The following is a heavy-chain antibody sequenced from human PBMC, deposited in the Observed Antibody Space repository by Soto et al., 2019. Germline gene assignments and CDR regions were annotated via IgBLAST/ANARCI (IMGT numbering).Heavy chain of an antibody. V-gene: IGHV1-69*13. J-gene: IGHJ3*02. CDR2: IIPIFGTA. D-gene: IGHD5-12*01. CDR3: ARDRYRGHDYDAFDI. Sequence: ASVKVSCKASGGTFSSYAISWVRQAPGQGLEWMGGIIPIFGTANYAQKFQGRVTITADGSTSTAYMELSSLRSEDTAVYYCARDRYRGHDYDAFDIWGQGTMVTVSS. CDR1: GGTFSSYA.